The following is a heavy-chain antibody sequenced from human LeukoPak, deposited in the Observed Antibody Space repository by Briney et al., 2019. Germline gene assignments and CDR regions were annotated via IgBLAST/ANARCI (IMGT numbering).Heavy chain of an antibody. CDR1: GFTFSSYA. J-gene: IGHJ4*02. Sequence: GGSLRLSCAASGFTFSSYAMHWVRQAPGKGLEWVAVISYDGSNKYYADSVKGRFTISRDNSKNTLYLQMNSLRAEDTAVYYFARPDDSSGYYSVFDYWGQGTLVTVSS. V-gene: IGHV3-30*01. CDR2: ISYDGSNK. D-gene: IGHD3-22*01. CDR3: ARPDDSSGYYSVFDY.